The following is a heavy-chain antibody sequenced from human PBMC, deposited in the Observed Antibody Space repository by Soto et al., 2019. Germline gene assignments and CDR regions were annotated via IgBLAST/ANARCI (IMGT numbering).Heavy chain of an antibody. Sequence: SVKVSCKASGGTFSSYAISWVRQAPGQGLEWMGGIIPIFGTANYAQKFQGRVTITADESTSTAYMELSSLRSEDTAVYYCARAKPYVDIVATPDYWGQGTLVTVSS. CDR1: GGTFSSYA. J-gene: IGHJ4*02. CDR3: ARAKPYVDIVATPDY. V-gene: IGHV1-69*13. D-gene: IGHD5-12*01. CDR2: IIPIFGTA.